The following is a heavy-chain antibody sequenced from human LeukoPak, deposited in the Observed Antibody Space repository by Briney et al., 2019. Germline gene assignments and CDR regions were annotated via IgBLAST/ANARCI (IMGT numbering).Heavy chain of an antibody. CDR3: ARHVAVAPAGFDP. D-gene: IGHD6-19*01. CDR1: GYSFTSYW. Sequence: GASLKISCKASGYSFTSYWIGWLHQMRGKRLESMGIIYPGDSDTRYSPSFQGQVTISADKSISTAYLQWSSLKASDTAMYYCARHVAVAPAGFDPWGQGTLVTVSS. CDR2: IYPGDSDT. V-gene: IGHV5-51*07. J-gene: IGHJ5*02.